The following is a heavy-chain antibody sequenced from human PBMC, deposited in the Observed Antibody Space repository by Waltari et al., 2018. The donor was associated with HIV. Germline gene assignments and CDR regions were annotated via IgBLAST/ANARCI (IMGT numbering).Heavy chain of an antibody. CDR1: GYTFTGYY. J-gene: IGHJ4*02. CDR2: INPNRGGT. Sequence: QVQLVQSGAEVKKPGASVKVSCKASGYTFTGYYMHWVRQAPGQGLEWMGRINPNRGGTNSAQKFQGRVTMTRDTSISTAYMELSRLRSDDTAVYYCARERDYSISFDYGGQGTLVTVSS. D-gene: IGHD4-4*01. V-gene: IGHV1-2*06. CDR3: ARERDYSISFDY.